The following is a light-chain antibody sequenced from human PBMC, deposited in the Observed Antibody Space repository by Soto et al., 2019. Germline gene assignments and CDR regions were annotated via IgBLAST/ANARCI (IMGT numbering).Light chain of an antibody. J-gene: IGKJ5*01. V-gene: IGKV3-15*01. CDR1: QTVSRN. CDR3: QQYNNWPS. CDR2: DIS. Sequence: EVVMTQSPATLSVSPGERATLSCRASQTVSRNLAWYQQRPGQAPRLLIYDISNRATGVPARFSGSGSETEFTLTIRSLQSEEFAVYFCQQYNNWPSFVQGTRLEIK.